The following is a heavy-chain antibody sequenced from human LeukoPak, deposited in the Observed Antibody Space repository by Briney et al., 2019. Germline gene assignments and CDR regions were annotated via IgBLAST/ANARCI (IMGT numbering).Heavy chain of an antibody. V-gene: IGHV4-4*07. CDR2: IYTSGST. J-gene: IGHJ4*02. D-gene: IGHD3-3*01. Sequence: SETLSLTCTVSGGSISSYYWSWIRQPAGKGLEWIGRIYTSGSTNYNPSLKSRVTMSVDTSKNQFSLKLSSVTAADTAVYYCARSPIFGVVQLFDYWGQGTLVTVSS. CDR3: ARSPIFGVVQLFDY. CDR1: GGSISSYY.